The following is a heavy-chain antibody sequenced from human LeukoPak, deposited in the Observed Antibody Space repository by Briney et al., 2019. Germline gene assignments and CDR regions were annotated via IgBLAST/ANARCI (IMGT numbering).Heavy chain of an antibody. J-gene: IGHJ6*03. CDR3: ARVFRAARSLWYYYYMDV. CDR1: GGSISSSSYY. V-gene: IGHV4-61*01. CDR2: IYYSGST. D-gene: IGHD6-6*01. Sequence: SGTLSLTCTVSGGSISSSSYYWSWIRQPPGKGLEWIGYIYYSGSTNYNPSLKSRVTISVDTSKNQFSLKLSSVTAADTAVYYCARVFRAARSLWYYYYMDVWGKGTTVTVSS.